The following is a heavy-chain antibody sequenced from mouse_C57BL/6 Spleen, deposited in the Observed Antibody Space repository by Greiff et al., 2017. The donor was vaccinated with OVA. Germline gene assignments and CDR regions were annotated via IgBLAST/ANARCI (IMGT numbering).Heavy chain of an antibody. CDR1: GYSFTDYN. J-gene: IGHJ4*01. V-gene: IGHV1-39*01. CDR2: INPNYGTT. D-gene: IGHD2-5*01. CDR3: ARSDSNPSYYAMDY. Sequence: EVHLVESGPELVKPGASVKISCKASGYSFTDYNMNWVKQSNGKSLEWIGVINPNYGTTSYNQKFKGKATLTVDQSSSTAYMQLNSLTSEDSAVYYCARSDSNPSYYAMDYWGQGTSVTVSS.